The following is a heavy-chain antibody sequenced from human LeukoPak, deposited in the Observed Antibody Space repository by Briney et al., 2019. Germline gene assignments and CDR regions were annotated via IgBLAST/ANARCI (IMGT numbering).Heavy chain of an antibody. V-gene: IGHV3-11*01. D-gene: IGHD2-8*01. CDR1: GFTFSGYY. Sequence: GGSLRLSCAASGFTFSGYYMSWIRQAPGKGLEWVSYISHSGRTMYYADSVKGRFTISRDNAKNSLYLQMNSLRAGDTAVYYCARDSIVRGNIGNDMDVWGQGTTVTVSS. J-gene: IGHJ6*02. CDR2: ISHSGRTM. CDR3: ARDSIVRGNIGNDMDV.